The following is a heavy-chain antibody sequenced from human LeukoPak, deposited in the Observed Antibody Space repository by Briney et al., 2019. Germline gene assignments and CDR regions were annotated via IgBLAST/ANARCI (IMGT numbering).Heavy chain of an antibody. CDR1: GGSISSYY. J-gene: IGHJ4*02. CDR3: ARQGGYYDSSGYADY. Sequence: SETLSLTCTVSGGSISSYYWSWLRQPAGKGLEWIGRIYTSGSTNYNPSLKSRVTISVDTSKNQFSLKLSSVTAADTAVYYCARQGGYYDSSGYADYWGQGTLVTVSS. V-gene: IGHV4-4*07. D-gene: IGHD3-22*01. CDR2: IYTSGST.